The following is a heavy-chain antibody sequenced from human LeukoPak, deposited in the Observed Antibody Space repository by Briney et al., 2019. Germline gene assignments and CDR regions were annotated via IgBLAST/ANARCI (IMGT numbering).Heavy chain of an antibody. D-gene: IGHD2-21*02. CDR1: GFTFSSYA. CDR2: ISGSGGST. V-gene: IGHV3-23*01. J-gene: IGHJ3*02. CDR3: AQNCGGDCYDAFDI. Sequence: TVGSLRLSCAASGFTFSSYAMSWVRQAPGKGLEWVSAISGSGGSTYYADSVKGRFTISRDNSKNTLYLQMNSLRAEDTAVYYCAQNCGGDCYDAFDIWGQGTMVTVSS.